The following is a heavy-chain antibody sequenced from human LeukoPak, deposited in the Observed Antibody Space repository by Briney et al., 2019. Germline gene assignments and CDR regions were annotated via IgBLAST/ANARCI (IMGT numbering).Heavy chain of an antibody. V-gene: IGHV3-53*04. CDR3: ARAPEWLIFDY. Sequence: PGGSLRLSCEASGFTVSSNYMSWVRQAPGKGLEWVSVIYSGGSTYYADSVKGRFTISRHNSKNTLYLQMNSLRAEDTAVYYCARAPEWLIFDYWGQGTLVTVSS. D-gene: IGHD6-19*01. CDR1: GFTVSSNY. J-gene: IGHJ4*02. CDR2: IYSGGST.